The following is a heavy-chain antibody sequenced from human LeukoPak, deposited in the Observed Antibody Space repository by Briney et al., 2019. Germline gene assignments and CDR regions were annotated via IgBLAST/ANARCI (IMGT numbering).Heavy chain of an antibody. CDR2: INHSGST. Sequence: SETLSLTCTVSGGSISSYYWSWIRQPPGKGLEWIGEINHSGSTNYNPSLKSRVTISVDTSKNQFSLKLSSVTAADTAVYYCARHLLWFGELYPFDYWGQGTLVTVSS. D-gene: IGHD3-10*01. CDR1: GGSISSYY. J-gene: IGHJ4*02. CDR3: ARHLLWFGELYPFDY. V-gene: IGHV4-34*01.